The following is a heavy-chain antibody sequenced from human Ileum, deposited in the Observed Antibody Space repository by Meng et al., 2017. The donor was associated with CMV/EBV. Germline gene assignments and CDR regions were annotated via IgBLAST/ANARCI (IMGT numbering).Heavy chain of an antibody. CDR1: GFTFSSYA. CDR2: IYSGGSGT. J-gene: IGHJ5*02. CDR3: VKDGSGWYPNWFDP. V-gene: IGHV3-23*03. Sequence: GGSLRLSCAASGFTFSSYAMHWVRQAPGKGLEWVSLIYSGGSGTYYADSVKGRFTISRDNSKNTLYLEMNGLRAEDTAVYYCVKDGSGWYPNWFDPWGQGILVTVSS. D-gene: IGHD6-19*01.